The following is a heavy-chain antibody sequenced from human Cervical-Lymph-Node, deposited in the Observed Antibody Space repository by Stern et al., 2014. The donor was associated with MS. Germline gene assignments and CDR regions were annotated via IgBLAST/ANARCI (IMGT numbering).Heavy chain of an antibody. CDR2: IGPTGDS. CDR3: VRAVRYSGSIDA. J-gene: IGHJ6*02. Sequence: EVQLVQSGGGLVQPGESLRLSCAASGFTFTYYDMHWVRQAPGKGLEWVSAIGPTGDSFYADSVMGRFTISRENAKSSLYLDMNILRAGDTAVYYCVRAVRYSGSIDAWGQGTTVTVSS. D-gene: IGHD3-10*01. V-gene: IGHV3-13*01. CDR1: GFTFTYYD.